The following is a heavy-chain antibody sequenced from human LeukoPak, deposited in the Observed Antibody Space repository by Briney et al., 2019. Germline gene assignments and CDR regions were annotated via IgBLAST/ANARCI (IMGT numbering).Heavy chain of an antibody. CDR3: ARGGYYDSSGHFDY. CDR1: GASITSYY. Sequence: SETLSLTCTVSGASITSYYWSWIRQPPGKGLEWIGYIYYSGSTNYNPSLKNRVTISADTSKDQISLRLSSVTAADTAVYYCARGGYYDSSGHFDYWGQGTLVTVSS. J-gene: IGHJ4*02. CDR2: IYYSGST. D-gene: IGHD3-22*01. V-gene: IGHV4-59*01.